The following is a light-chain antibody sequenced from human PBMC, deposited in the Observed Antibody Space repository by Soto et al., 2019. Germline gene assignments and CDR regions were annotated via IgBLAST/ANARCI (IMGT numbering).Light chain of an antibody. Sequence: IQMTQSPSSLSASVGDRVTITCRASQDITNYISWYHQKPGKAPKLLIYDASNLETGVPSRYNGGGSGTDFTFTISSLQPEDIGTYYCHQYDNLPLTFGGGTRVEI. CDR3: HQYDNLPLT. CDR1: QDITNY. V-gene: IGKV1-33*01. J-gene: IGKJ4*01. CDR2: DAS.